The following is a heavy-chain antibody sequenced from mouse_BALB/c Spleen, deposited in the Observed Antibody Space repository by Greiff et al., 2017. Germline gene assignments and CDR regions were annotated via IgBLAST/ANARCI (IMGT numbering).Heavy chain of an antibody. CDR2: ISNGGGST. D-gene: IGHD2-1*01. V-gene: IGHV5-12-2*01. CDR1: GFTFSSYT. CDR3: ARQGNYAGAMDY. J-gene: IGHJ4*01. Sequence: EVMLVESGGGLVQPGGSLKLSCAASGFTFSSYTMSWVRQTPEKRLEWVAYISNGGGSTYYPDTVKGRFTISRDNAKNTLYLQMSSLKSEDTAMYYCARQGNYAGAMDYWGQGTSVTVSS.